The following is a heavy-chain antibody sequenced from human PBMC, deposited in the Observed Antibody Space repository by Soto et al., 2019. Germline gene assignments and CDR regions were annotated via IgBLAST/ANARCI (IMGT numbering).Heavy chain of an antibody. J-gene: IGHJ6*02. CDR3: ARTPGTVYYYYGMDV. D-gene: IGHD1-1*01. Sequence: GESLKISCKGSGYSFTSYWIGWVRQMPGKGLKWMGIIYPGDSDTRYSPSFQGQVTISADKSISTAYLQWSSLKASDTAMYYCARTPGTVYYYYGMDVWGQGTTVTVSS. CDR1: GYSFTSYW. CDR2: IYPGDSDT. V-gene: IGHV5-51*01.